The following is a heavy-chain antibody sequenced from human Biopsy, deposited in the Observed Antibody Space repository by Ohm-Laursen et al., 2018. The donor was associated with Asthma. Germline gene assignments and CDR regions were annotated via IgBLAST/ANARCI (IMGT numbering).Heavy chain of an antibody. V-gene: IGHV3-30*18. CDR2: ISYDGNHK. Sequence: SLRLSCTASGFTFSSSAMSWVRQAPGKGLEWVAVISYDGNHKFYEDSVKGRFTISRDNSKNTLYLQMNSLRTEDTAVYYCAKRRGYSGHDNDYWGQGTLAIVSS. D-gene: IGHD5-12*01. CDR1: GFTFSSSA. J-gene: IGHJ4*02. CDR3: AKRRGYSGHDNDY.